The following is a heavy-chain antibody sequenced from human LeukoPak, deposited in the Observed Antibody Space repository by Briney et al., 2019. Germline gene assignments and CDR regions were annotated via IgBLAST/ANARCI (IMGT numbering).Heavy chain of an antibody. CDR3: AASLQVSGSLRHFDY. CDR1: GYNFDTSW. Sequence: GVSLKISCKGSGYNFDTSWIAWVRQMPGKGLEWMGVIYLGDSDTTYSPSFQGQVTISADKSISTAYLQWTTLRASDTAMYYCAASLQVSGSLRHFDYWGQGTLVTVTS. V-gene: IGHV5-51*01. J-gene: IGHJ4*02. D-gene: IGHD3-22*01. CDR2: IYLGDSDT.